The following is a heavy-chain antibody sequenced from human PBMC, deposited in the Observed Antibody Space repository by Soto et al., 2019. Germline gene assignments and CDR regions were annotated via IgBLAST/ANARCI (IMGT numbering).Heavy chain of an antibody. CDR2: IHYTGSI. V-gene: IGHV4-30-4*01. J-gene: IGHJ6*02. Sequence: SETLSLTCTVSVDSINIAHYNWTWIRQNPGKGLEWIGYIHYTGSISYNPSLQSRLTISVDTSKNQFSLKLTSVTAADTAVYFCAREDDGGDRDYYGLDVWGQGTTVTVS. CDR1: VDSINIAHYN. D-gene: IGHD2-21*02. CDR3: AREDDGGDRDYYGLDV.